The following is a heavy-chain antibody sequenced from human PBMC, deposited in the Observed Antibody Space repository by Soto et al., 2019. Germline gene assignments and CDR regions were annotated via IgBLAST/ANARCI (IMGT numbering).Heavy chain of an antibody. D-gene: IGHD6-19*01. V-gene: IGHV5-51*01. CDR1: GYSFTSYW. CDR2: IYPGDSDT. J-gene: IGHJ4*02. Sequence: SLKISCKGSGYSFTSYWIGWVRQMPGKGLEWMGIIYPGDSDTRYSPSFQGQVAFSADKSISTAYLQWSGLKASDTAIYYCARRLSTGWFFDFWGQGTLVTVSS. CDR3: ARRLSTGWFFDF.